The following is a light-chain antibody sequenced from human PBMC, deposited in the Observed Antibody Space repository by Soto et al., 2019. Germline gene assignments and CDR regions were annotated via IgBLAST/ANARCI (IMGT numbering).Light chain of an antibody. CDR2: WAS. Sequence: DIVMTQSPDSLAVSLGERATINCKSRQSVLYSSNNKKYLAWYQQKSGQPPKLLIYWASTRESGVPDRFSGSGSGTDFTLTISSLQAEDVAVYYCQQYYSTPWTFGQGTKVEIK. V-gene: IGKV4-1*01. CDR1: QSVLYSSNNKKY. J-gene: IGKJ1*01. CDR3: QQYYSTPWT.